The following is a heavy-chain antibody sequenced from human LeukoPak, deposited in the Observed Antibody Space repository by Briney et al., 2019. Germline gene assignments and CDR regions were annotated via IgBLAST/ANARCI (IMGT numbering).Heavy chain of an antibody. CDR2: IYYSGST. CDR3: ARGWGHYYDSSGYYYVA. J-gene: IGHJ4*02. Sequence: PSETLSLTCTVSGGSISSYYWSWIRQPPGKGLEWIGYIYYSGSTNYNPSLKSRVTISVDTSKNQFSLKLSSVTAADTAVYYCARGWGHYYDSSGYYYVAWGQGTLVTVSS. D-gene: IGHD3-22*01. V-gene: IGHV4-59*01. CDR1: GGSISSYY.